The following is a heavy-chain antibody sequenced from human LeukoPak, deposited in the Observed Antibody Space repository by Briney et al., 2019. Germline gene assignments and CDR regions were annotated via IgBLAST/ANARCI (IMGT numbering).Heavy chain of an antibody. Sequence: ASMKVSCKASGYTFTNFDINWVRQAPGQGLEWMGWISGNNDNTNYVQKFQGRVTMTTDTSTSTAYMELRSLRSDDTAVYYCARDYGSGRPRRFDYWGQGTLVTVSS. CDR2: ISGNNDNT. J-gene: IGHJ4*02. CDR1: GYTFTNFD. V-gene: IGHV1-18*01. CDR3: ARDYGSGRPRRFDY. D-gene: IGHD3-10*01.